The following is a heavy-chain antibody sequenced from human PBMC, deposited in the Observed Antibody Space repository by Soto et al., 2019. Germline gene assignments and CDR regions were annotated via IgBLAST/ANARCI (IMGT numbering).Heavy chain of an antibody. D-gene: IGHD1-26*01. J-gene: IGHJ6*02. CDR3: AKDWKWEAFYYGMNV. Sequence: QEQLVQSGGGVVQPGRSLRLSCAASGFKFSSYGMHWVRQAPGKGLEWVAAISYDGRNKYYADSVKGQFTISRDNSENTLFLQRNSLRGDDTAVYYCAKDWKWEAFYYGMNVWGQGTTVTVSS. V-gene: IGHV3-30*18. CDR2: ISYDGRNK. CDR1: GFKFSSYG.